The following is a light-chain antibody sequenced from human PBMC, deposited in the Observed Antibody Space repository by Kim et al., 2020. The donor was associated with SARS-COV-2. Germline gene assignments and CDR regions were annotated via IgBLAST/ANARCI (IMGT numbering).Light chain of an antibody. V-gene: IGLV2-18*02. CDR1: SSDVGTYNR. CDR3: SSYTSFNTFVI. Sequence: QSGTISGTGTSSDVGTYNRVSWYQQPPDTAPKLIIYEVSNRPSGVPDRFSGSQSGNTASLTISGLQAEDEADYFCSSYTSFNTFVIFGGGTQLTVL. CDR2: EVS. J-gene: IGLJ2*01.